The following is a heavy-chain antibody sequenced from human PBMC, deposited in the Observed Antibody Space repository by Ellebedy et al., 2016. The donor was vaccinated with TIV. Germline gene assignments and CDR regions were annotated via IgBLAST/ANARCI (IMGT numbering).Heavy chain of an antibody. CDR2: TYESGTS. J-gene: IGHJ1*01. CDR3: ARGLGATPRH. V-gene: IGHV4-30-2*01. Sequence: SETLSLXXAVSGGSISSGGYSWSWIRQPPGQGLEWVGFTYESGTSYYDPSLKSRVTISVDRSKNQFSLRLTSVTAADTAVYYCARGLGATPRHWGQGTLVTVSS. D-gene: IGHD1-26*01. CDR1: GGSISSGGYS.